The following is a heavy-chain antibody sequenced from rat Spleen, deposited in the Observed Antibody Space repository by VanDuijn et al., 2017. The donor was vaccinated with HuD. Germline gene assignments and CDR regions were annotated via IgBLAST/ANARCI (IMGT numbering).Heavy chain of an antibody. CDR3: ARGGVTAGFAY. J-gene: IGHJ3*01. D-gene: IGHD4-5*01. CDR2: ISYDGSST. Sequence: EVQLVESDGGLVQPGRSLKLSCAASGFTFSDYYMAWVRQAPTKGLEWVATISYDGSSTYYRDSVEGRCTIYRDNTKSTLDLQMDSLRSEDTATYYCARGGVTAGFAYGGQGTLVTVSS. V-gene: IGHV5-29*01. CDR1: GFTFSDYY.